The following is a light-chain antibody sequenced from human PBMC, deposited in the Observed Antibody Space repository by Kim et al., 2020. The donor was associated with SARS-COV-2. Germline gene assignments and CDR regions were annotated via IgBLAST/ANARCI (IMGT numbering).Light chain of an antibody. CDR3: QSFDSSLSAWV. Sequence: QRVTISCTGSRSNLGAGYAVHWYRQLPGTAPHLLIYDNNSRPSGVPDRFSGSKSGTSASLAITGLQSEDEADYYCQSFDSSLSAWVFGGGTQLTVL. CDR1: RSNLGAGYA. CDR2: DNN. J-gene: IGLJ3*02. V-gene: IGLV1-40*01.